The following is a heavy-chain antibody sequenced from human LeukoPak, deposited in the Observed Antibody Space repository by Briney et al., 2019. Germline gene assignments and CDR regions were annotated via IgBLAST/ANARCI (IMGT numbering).Heavy chain of an antibody. CDR2: TYYRSKWYN. CDR3: AREVAGRKDY. CDR1: GDSVSSNSVA. Sequence: SQTLSLTFAISGDSVSSNSVAWNWIRQSPSRGLEWLGRTYYRSKWYNDYPVSVKSRITINPDTSKNQFSLQLNSVTPEDTAMYYCAREVAGRKDYWGQGTLVTVSS. D-gene: IGHD6-19*01. V-gene: IGHV6-1*01. J-gene: IGHJ4*02.